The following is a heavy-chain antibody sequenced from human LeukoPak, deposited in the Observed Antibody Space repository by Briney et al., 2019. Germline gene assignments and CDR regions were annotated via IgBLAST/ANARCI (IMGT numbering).Heavy chain of an antibody. CDR1: GYTFISYY. V-gene: IGHV1-46*01. Sequence: AASVKVSCKASGYTFISYYMHWVRQAPGQGLEWMGIINPSGGSTTYAQMFQGSVILTRDTSTRTVYMELYSLRSEDTAAYYCAKGGRDYGDSSGTDWGQGTLVTVSS. J-gene: IGHJ4*02. CDR2: INPSGGST. CDR3: AKGGRDYGDSSGTD. D-gene: IGHD4-23*01.